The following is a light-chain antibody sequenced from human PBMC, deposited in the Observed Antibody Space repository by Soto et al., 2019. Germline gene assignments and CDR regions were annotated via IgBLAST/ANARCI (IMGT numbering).Light chain of an antibody. J-gene: IGLJ3*02. V-gene: IGLV1-40*01. CDR1: SSNIGAGYD. Sequence: QSVLTQPPSVSGAPGQRVTISCTGSSSNIGAGYDVNWYQQLPGTAPKLLIFGDSNRPSGVPDRFSGSKSGTSASLAITGLQADDEADYYCCSYARGSRAFGGGTKLTVL. CDR3: CSYARGSRA. CDR2: GDS.